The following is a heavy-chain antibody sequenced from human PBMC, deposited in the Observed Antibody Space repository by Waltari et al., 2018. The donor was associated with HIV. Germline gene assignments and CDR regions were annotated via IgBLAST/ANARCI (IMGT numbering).Heavy chain of an antibody. CDR1: GFSFSSYA. CDR3: AKPQGGWELLGDFDM. CDR2: IRGNGGTT. J-gene: IGHJ3*02. Sequence: EVQLVESGGGLVQPGGSLRVSCAASGFSFSSYAMSWVSQGPGKGMGVVFVIRGNGGTTSYADSVKGRFTISRDNSKNTLYLQMNSLRADDTAVYYCAKPQGGWELLGDFDMWGQGTMVAVSS. V-gene: IGHV3-23*04. D-gene: IGHD1-26*01.